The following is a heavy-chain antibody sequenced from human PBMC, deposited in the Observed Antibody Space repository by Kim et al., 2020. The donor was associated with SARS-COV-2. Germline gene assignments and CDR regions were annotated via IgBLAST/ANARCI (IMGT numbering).Heavy chain of an antibody. CDR3: ARRRGIGTRRSQSDHYYMDV. Sequence: SGPTLVNPTQTLTLTCTFSGFSLLTSGMCVNWIRQPPGKALEWLARIDWDDDRYYNTSLKTRLTISKDTSKNQVVLTMTNMDPVDTATYYCARRRGIGTRRSQSDHYYMDVWGKGTTVTVSS. CDR2: IDWDDDR. CDR1: GFSLLTSGMC. D-gene: IGHD1-26*01. J-gene: IGHJ6*03. V-gene: IGHV2-70*11.